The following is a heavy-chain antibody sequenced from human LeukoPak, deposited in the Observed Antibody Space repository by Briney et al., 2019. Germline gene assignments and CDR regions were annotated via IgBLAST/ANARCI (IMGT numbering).Heavy chain of an antibody. CDR2: INYHGSDK. CDR1: GFTFSDYW. J-gene: IGHJ4*02. D-gene: IGHD2-21*02. V-gene: IGHV3-7*01. CDR3: TRGDPDY. Sequence: PGGSLRLSCAASGFTFSDYWMRWVRQAPGKGLEWVANINYHGSDKYLVDSVKGRFTISRDNAKNSLFLQMNSLRDEDTAVYYCTRGDPDYWGQGTLVTVSS.